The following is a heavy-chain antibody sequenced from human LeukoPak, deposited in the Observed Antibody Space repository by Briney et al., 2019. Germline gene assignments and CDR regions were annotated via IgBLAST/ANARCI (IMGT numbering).Heavy chain of an antibody. D-gene: IGHD3-10*01. CDR3: ARVMQKIGDMVRVFDAFDI. CDR1: GFTFSSYG. Sequence: PGGSLRLSCAASGFTFSSYGMHWVRQVPGKGLEWVAVIWYDGSNKYYADSVKGRFTISRDNSKNTLYLQMNSLRAEDTAVYYCARVMQKIGDMVRVFDAFDIWGQGTMVTVSS. V-gene: IGHV3-33*01. J-gene: IGHJ3*02. CDR2: IWYDGSNK.